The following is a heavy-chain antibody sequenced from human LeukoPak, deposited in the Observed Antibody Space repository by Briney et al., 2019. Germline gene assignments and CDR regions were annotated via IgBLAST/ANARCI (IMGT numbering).Heavy chain of an antibody. J-gene: IGHJ4*02. Sequence: PGGSLRLSCAASGFTFDDYAMHWVRQAPGQGLERVSGISWNSGSIGYADSVKGRFTISRDNAKNSLYLQMNNLRAEDTALYYCAKEGDGGFDYWGQGTLVTVSS. D-gene: IGHD4-23*01. V-gene: IGHV3-9*01. CDR1: GFTFDDYA. CDR2: ISWNSGSI. CDR3: AKEGDGGFDY.